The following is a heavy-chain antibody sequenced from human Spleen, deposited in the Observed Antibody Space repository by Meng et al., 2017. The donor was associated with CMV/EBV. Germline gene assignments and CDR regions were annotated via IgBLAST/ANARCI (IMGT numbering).Heavy chain of an antibody. J-gene: IGHJ6*02. Sequence: GGSLRLSCAASGFTFSYYEMNWVRQAPGKGLEWLSYITSVGTTIYYADSVRGRFSISRDNAKNSLYLQMNSLRAEDTAVYYCAKCSLGTNSWYSGMDVWGQGTTVTVSS. CDR2: ITSVGTTI. D-gene: IGHD6-13*01. V-gene: IGHV3-48*03. CDR3: AKCSLGTNSWYSGMDV. CDR1: GFTFSYYE.